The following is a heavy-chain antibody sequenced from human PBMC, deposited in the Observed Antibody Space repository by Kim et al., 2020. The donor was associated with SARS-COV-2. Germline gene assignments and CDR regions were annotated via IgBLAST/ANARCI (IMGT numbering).Heavy chain of an antibody. D-gene: IGHD6-19*01. V-gene: IGHV3-11*04. Sequence: IYCADSVKGRFTISRDNAKNSLYLQMKSLRAEDTAVYYCARAVAGFGFDIWGQGTMVTVSS. J-gene: IGHJ3*02. CDR3: ARAVAGFGFDI. CDR2: I.